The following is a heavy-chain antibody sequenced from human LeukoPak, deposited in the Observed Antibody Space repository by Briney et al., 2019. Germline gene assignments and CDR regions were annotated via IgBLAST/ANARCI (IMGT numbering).Heavy chain of an antibody. Sequence: GGSLRLSCAASGFTFTSYGMHWVRQAPGKGLVWVSRINGDGTTTSYADSVKGRFTISRVNAKSTLYLEMDSLRAEDTAIYYCARRWYTGTYFDLWGQGTLVTVSS. D-gene: IGHD1-26*01. CDR3: ARRWYTGTYFDL. CDR2: INGDGTTT. CDR1: GFTFTSYG. V-gene: IGHV3-74*01. J-gene: IGHJ4*02.